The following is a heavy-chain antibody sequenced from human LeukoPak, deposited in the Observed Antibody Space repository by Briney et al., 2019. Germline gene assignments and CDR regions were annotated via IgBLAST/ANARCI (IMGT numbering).Heavy chain of an antibody. Sequence: ASAKVSCKASGYTFTSYGISWVRQAPGQGLEWMGWISAYNGNTNYAQKLQGRVTMTTDTSTSTAYMELRSLRSDDTAVYYCARDDYYDSSGYYGYWGQGTLVTVSS. CDR2: ISAYNGNT. J-gene: IGHJ4*02. D-gene: IGHD3-22*01. CDR1: GYTFTSYG. V-gene: IGHV1-18*01. CDR3: ARDDYYDSSGYYGY.